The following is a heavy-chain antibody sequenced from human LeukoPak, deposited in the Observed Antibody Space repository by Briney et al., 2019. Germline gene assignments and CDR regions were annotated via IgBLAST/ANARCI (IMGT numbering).Heavy chain of an antibody. Sequence: PGGSLRLSCAASGFTFSSYGMHWVRQAPGKGLEWVAFVRYDSSNKYYADSVKGRFTVSRDNSKNMLYLQMNSLRAEDTAVYYCARVLSGRGSLYDYYYYMDVWGKGTTVTASS. D-gene: IGHD3-10*01. CDR3: ARVLSGRGSLYDYYYYMDV. CDR1: GFTFSSYG. CDR2: VRYDSSNK. J-gene: IGHJ6*03. V-gene: IGHV3-30*02.